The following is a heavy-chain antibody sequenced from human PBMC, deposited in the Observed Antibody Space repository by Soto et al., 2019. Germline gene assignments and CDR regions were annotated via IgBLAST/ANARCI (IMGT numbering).Heavy chain of an antibody. Sequence: GWSLRLSCAASVFTFSSYAMSWFRQAPGKGLEWVSAISGSGGSTYYADSVKGRFTISRDNSKNTLYLQMNSLRAEDTAVYYCAKDQFGVGDYWGQGTLVTVSS. J-gene: IGHJ4*02. CDR1: VFTFSSYA. V-gene: IGHV3-23*01. CDR3: AKDQFGVGDY. D-gene: IGHD2-8*01. CDR2: ISGSGGST.